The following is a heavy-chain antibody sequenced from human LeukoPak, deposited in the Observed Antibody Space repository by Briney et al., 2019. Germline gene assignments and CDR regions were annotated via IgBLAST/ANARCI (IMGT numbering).Heavy chain of an antibody. CDR3: ATYYYDSSGYRSDFDY. J-gene: IGHJ4*02. V-gene: IGHV3-30*04. Sequence: GGSLRLSCAASGFTFSSYAMHWVRQAPGKGLEWVAVIPYDGSNKYYADSVKGRFTISRDNSKNTLYLQMNSLRAEDTAVYYCATYYYDSSGYRSDFDYWGQGTLVTVSS. CDR2: IPYDGSNK. CDR1: GFTFSSYA. D-gene: IGHD3-22*01.